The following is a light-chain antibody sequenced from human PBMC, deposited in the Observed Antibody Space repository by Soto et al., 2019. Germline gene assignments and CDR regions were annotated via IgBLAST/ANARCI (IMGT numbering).Light chain of an antibody. CDR1: GSDIGTYNF. CDR2: EVA. V-gene: IGLV2-14*01. J-gene: IGLJ1*01. Sequence: QSAMTQPASVSGSPGQSITISCSGSGSDIGTYNFVSWYQHHPGRAPKLIISEVANRPSGVSDRFSGSKSGNTASLTISGLQADDEGYYYCSSYTSRSTLYVFGTGTKLTVL. CDR3: SSYTSRSTLYV.